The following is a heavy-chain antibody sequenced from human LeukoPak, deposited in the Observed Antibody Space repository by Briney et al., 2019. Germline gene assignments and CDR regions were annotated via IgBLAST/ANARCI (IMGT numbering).Heavy chain of an antibody. V-gene: IGHV1-46*01. CDR3: AREIDCSSTSCYPQTPSDYYYGMDV. CDR2: INPSGGST. J-gene: IGHJ6*02. Sequence: ASVKVSCKASGYTFTSYDMHWVRQAPGQGLEWMGIINPSGGSTSYAKKFQGRVTMTRDTSTSTVYMELSSLRSEDTAVYYCAREIDCSSTSCYPQTPSDYYYGMDVWGQGTTVTVSS. CDR1: GYTFTSYD. D-gene: IGHD2-2*01.